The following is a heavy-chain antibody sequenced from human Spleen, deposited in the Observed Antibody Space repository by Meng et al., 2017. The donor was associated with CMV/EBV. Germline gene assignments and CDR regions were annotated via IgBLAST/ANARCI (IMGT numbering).Heavy chain of an antibody. CDR3: TGQLRY. D-gene: IGHD5-12*01. CDR1: GFTFSTYA. Sequence: GESLKISCAASGFTFSTYAMHWVRQAPGKGLEWVALIEYDGSNTYYADSVKGRFTISRDNSKNTLYLQMNSLKTEDTAVYYCTGQLRYWGQGTLVTVSS. CDR2: IEYDGSNT. V-gene: IGHV3-30-3*01. J-gene: IGHJ4*02.